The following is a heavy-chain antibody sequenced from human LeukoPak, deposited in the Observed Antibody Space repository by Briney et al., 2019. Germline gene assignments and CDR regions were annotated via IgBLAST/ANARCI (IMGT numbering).Heavy chain of an antibody. CDR2: INHNGEAI. J-gene: IGHJ4*02. Sequence: GGSLRLSCAASGFPFSSHVLSWVRQAPGKGLEWIAYINHNGEAIYYPDFVKGRFTISRDNSKNTLYLQMNSLRAEDTAVYYCARVGSGWTLDYWGQGTLVTVSS. V-gene: IGHV3-48*01. CDR1: GFPFSSHV. CDR3: ARVGSGWTLDY. D-gene: IGHD6-19*01.